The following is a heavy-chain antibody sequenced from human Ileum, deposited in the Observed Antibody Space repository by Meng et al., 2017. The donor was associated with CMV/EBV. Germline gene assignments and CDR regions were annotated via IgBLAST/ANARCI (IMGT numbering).Heavy chain of an antibody. CDR2: MYFSGIA. CDR3: ARDLTNKWFYY. Sequence: QMHFQVSGPGLVKPPDNLSVTCTASGDPIRSGSHSWAWFRKPPGKRLEWIGSMYFSGIADYNPSLKSRVNISLHASQKQFSLRLTSVTAADSAVYFCARDLTNKWFYYWGQGTLVTVSS. D-gene: IGHD1-26*01. V-gene: IGHV4-39*07. J-gene: IGHJ4*02. CDR1: GDPIRSGSHS.